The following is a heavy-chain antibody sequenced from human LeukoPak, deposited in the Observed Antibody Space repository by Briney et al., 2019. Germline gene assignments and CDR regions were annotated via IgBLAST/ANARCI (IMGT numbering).Heavy chain of an antibody. CDR1: GYSISSGYY. CDR3: ARDDSLRRPRINWFDP. J-gene: IGHJ5*02. Sequence: SETLSLTCTVSGYSISSGYYWGWIRQPPGKGLEWIGSIYHSGSTYYNPSLKSRVTISVDTSKNQFSLKLSSVTAADTAVYYCARDDSLRRPRINWFDPWGQGTLVTVSS. CDR2: IYHSGST. V-gene: IGHV4-38-2*02. D-gene: IGHD2/OR15-2a*01.